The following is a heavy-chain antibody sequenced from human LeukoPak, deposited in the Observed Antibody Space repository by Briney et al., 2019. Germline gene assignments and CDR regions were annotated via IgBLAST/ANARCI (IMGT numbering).Heavy chain of an antibody. CDR3: TRRFDS. J-gene: IGHJ4*02. V-gene: IGHV3-48*03. Sequence: PGGSLRLSCAASGFTFSSYDMHWVRQAPGKGLEWVSYISSTESTIYYADSVKGRFTISRDNAKNSLYLQMNSLRAEDTAVYHCTRRFDSWGQGTLVTVSS. CDR1: GFTFSSYD. CDR2: ISSTESTI.